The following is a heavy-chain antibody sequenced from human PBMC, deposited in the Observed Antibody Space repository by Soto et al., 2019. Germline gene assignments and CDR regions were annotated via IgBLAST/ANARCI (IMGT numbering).Heavy chain of an antibody. CDR2: IYYGGST. CDR3: ARLRRDGYNYFDY. D-gene: IGHD5-12*01. J-gene: IGHJ4*02. Sequence: QVQLQESGPGLVKPSQTLSLTCTVSGGSISSGGYYWSWIRQHPGKGLEWIGYIYYGGSTYYNPSLKIRVTISVDTSKNQFSLKLSSVTAADTAVYYCARLRRDGYNYFDYWGQGTLVTVSS. CDR1: GGSISSGGYY. V-gene: IGHV4-31*03.